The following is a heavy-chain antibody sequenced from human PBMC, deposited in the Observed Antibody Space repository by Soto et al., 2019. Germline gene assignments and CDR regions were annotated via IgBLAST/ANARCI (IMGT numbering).Heavy chain of an antibody. CDR3: ARGRTDYGDYVEAYYCGMDV. D-gene: IGHD4-17*01. Sequence: GESLKISCKGSGYSFTSYWIGWVRQMPGKGLEWMGIIYPGDSDTRYSPSFQGQVTISADKSISTAYLQWSSLKASDTAMYYCARGRTDYGDYVEAYYCGMDVWGQGTTVTVSS. CDR1: GYSFTSYW. CDR2: IYPGDSDT. V-gene: IGHV5-51*01. J-gene: IGHJ6*02.